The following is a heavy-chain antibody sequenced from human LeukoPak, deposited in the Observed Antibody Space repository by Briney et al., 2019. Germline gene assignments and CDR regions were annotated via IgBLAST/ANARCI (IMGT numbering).Heavy chain of an antibody. CDR2: IYSGGST. CDR3: ARGDDYHKLDAFDI. D-gene: IGHD5-24*01. Sequence: QPGGSLRLSCAASGFTVSSNYMSWVRQAPGKGLEWVSVIYSGGSTYYADSVKGRFTISRDNSKNTLYLQMNSLRAEDTAVYYCARGDDYHKLDAFDIWGQGTMVTVSS. CDR1: GFTVSSNY. J-gene: IGHJ3*02. V-gene: IGHV3-53*01.